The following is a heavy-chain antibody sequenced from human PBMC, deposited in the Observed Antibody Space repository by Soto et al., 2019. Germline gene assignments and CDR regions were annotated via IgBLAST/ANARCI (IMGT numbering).Heavy chain of an antibody. J-gene: IGHJ4*02. CDR3: AKDAISGNQVWDYFDY. D-gene: IGHD7-27*01. V-gene: IGHV3-23*01. CDR1: GFTFSNYA. CDR2: FGVGGNYI. Sequence: EVRLLESGGGLVQPGGSLRLSCAASGFTFSNYAMNWVRQAPGKGLEWVSGFGVGGNYIYYADSVKGRFTISRDNSKNTLYLQMNSLRAEDTAVYYCAKDAISGNQVWDYFDYWGQGTPVTVSS.